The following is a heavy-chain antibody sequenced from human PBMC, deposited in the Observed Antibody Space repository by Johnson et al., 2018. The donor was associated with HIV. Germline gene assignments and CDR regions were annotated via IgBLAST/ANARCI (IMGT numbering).Heavy chain of an antibody. CDR3: ARDVVSDGDYPPDAFDI. D-gene: IGHD2-21*01. V-gene: IGHV3-7*03. J-gene: IGHJ3*02. CDR2: IKQDGAEI. Sequence: VQLVESGGGLVQPGGSLRLSCAASGFTFSSYAMNWVRQAPGKGLEWVANIKQDGAEIFYVDFVKGRFTISRDNAKNSLFLQISSLRAEDTAVYFCARDVVSDGDYPPDAFDIWGHGTMVTVSS. CDR1: GFTFSSYA.